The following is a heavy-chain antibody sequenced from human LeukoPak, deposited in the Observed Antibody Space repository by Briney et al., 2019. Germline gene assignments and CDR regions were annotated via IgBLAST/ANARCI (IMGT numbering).Heavy chain of an antibody. J-gene: IGHJ4*02. CDR1: GITLSSYG. CDR2: ISGSGGST. D-gene: IGHD1-26*01. CDR3: AKDRGSYRAFDY. V-gene: IGHV3-23*01. Sequence: PGGSLRLSCAASGITLSSYGMSWVRQAPGKGLQWVSSISGSGGSTYHADSVKGRFTISRDNSKNTLYLQMDSLRAEDTAVYYCAKDRGSYRAFDYWGQGTLVTVSS.